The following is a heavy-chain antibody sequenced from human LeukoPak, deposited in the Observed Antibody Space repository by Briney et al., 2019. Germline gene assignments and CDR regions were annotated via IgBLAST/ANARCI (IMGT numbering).Heavy chain of an antibody. Sequence: TGGSLRLSCAASGSTFSSYAMSWVRQAPGKGLEWVSAISGSGGSTYYADSVKGRFTISRDNSKNTLYLQMNSLRAEDTAVYYCAKGGVDSYGYFGPDYWGQGTLVTVSS. V-gene: IGHV3-23*01. CDR1: GSTFSSYA. J-gene: IGHJ4*02. D-gene: IGHD5-18*01. CDR3: AKGGVDSYGYFGPDY. CDR2: ISGSGGST.